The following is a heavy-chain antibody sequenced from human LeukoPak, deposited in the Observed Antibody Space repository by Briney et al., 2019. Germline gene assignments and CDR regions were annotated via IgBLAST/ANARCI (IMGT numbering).Heavy chain of an antibody. J-gene: IGHJ4*02. V-gene: IGHV1-18*01. CDR3: ARVLTGRDSYGDYFDY. CDR2: ISAYNGNT. D-gene: IGHD5-18*01. Sequence: ASVTVSCKASGYTFTSYGISWVRQAPGQGLEWMGWISAYNGNTNYAQKLQGRVTMTTDTSTSTAYMELRSLRSDDTAVYYCARVLTGRDSYGDYFDYWGRGTLVTVSS. CDR1: GYTFTSYG.